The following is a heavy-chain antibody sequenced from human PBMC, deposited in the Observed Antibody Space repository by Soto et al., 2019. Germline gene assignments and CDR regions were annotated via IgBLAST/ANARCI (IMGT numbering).Heavy chain of an antibody. D-gene: IGHD3-9*01. CDR3: ARGPRDYDILTGYYKRQGYFDY. Sequence: SETLSLTCAVYGWSFSGYYWSWIRQPPGKGLEWIGEINHSGSTNYNPSLKSRVTISVDTSKNQFSLKLSSVTAADTAVYYCARGPRDYDILTGYYKRQGYFDYWGQGTLVTVSS. V-gene: IGHV4-34*01. CDR1: GWSFSGYY. CDR2: INHSGST. J-gene: IGHJ4*02.